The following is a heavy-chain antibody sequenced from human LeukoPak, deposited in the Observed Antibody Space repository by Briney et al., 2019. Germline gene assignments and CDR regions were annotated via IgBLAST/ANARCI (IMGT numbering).Heavy chain of an antibody. D-gene: IGHD5-24*01. Sequence: ASVKVSCKASGYTFTNYGITWVRQAPGQGLEWMGWISGYQGSTKYAQNFQGRVTMTIDTSTSTAYMDLRSLRSDDTAIYFCARSDLGTITAGPFNNWGQGTLVAVSS. CDR1: GYTFTNYG. CDR2: ISGYQGST. J-gene: IGHJ4*02. CDR3: ARSDLGTITAGPFNN. V-gene: IGHV1-18*01.